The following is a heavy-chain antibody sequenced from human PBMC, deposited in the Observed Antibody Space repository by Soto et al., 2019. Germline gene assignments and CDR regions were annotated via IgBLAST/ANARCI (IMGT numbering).Heavy chain of an antibody. Sequence: SETLSLTCAVYGGSFSGYYWSWIRQPPGKGLEWIGEINHSGSTNYNPSLKSRVTISVDTSKNQFSLKLSSVTAADTAVYYCARTGWASVAAAGTVGYFDYWGQGTLVTVSS. CDR2: INHSGST. V-gene: IGHV4-34*01. CDR3: ARTGWASVAAAGTVGYFDY. J-gene: IGHJ4*02. CDR1: GGSFSGYY. D-gene: IGHD6-13*01.